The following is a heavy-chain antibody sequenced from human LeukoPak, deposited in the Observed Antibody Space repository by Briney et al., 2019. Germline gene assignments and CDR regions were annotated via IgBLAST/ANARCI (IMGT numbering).Heavy chain of an antibody. CDR2: TSGSGGST. Sequence: GGSLRLSCAASGFTFSSYAMSWVRQAPGKGLEWVSGTSGSGGSTYYAGSVKGRFTISRDNSKNTLYLQMNSLRVEDTAVYYCAKNGGSQCYSHLDSWGQETLVTVSS. D-gene: IGHD2-15*01. J-gene: IGHJ4*02. V-gene: IGHV3-23*01. CDR3: AKNGGSQCYSHLDS. CDR1: GFTFSSYA.